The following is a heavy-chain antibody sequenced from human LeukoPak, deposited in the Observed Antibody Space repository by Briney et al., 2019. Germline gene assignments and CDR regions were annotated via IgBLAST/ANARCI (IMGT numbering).Heavy chain of an antibody. CDR3: ARDDRYYYYGMDV. Sequence: ASVKVSCKASGYTFTGYYMHWVRQAPGQGLEWMGWINPSSGGTNYAQKFQGRVTMTRDTSISTAYMELSRLRSDDTAVYYCARDDRYYYYGMDVWGQGTTVTVSS. V-gene: IGHV1-2*02. CDR2: INPSSGGT. J-gene: IGHJ6*02. CDR1: GYTFTGYY.